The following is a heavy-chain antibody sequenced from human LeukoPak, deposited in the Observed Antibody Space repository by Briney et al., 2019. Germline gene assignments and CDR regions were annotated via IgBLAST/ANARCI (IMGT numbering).Heavy chain of an antibody. Sequence: SVKVSCKASGGTFSSYAISWVRQAPGQGLEWMGGIIPIFGTANYAQKFQGRVTITTDESTSTAYMELSSLRSEDTAVYYCARLGGYCSSTSCSLFDPWGQGTLVTVSS. J-gene: IGHJ5*02. CDR1: GGTFSSYA. D-gene: IGHD2-2*01. CDR3: ARLGGYCSSTSCSLFDP. CDR2: IIPIFGTA. V-gene: IGHV1-69*05.